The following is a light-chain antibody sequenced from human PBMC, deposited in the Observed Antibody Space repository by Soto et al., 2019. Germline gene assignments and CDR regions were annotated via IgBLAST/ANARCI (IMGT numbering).Light chain of an antibody. V-gene: IGKV3-20*01. CDR1: QSFTTSQ. J-gene: IGKJ1*01. CDR3: QQYASSPRT. Sequence: EIVLTQSPGTLSLSPGERATLFCRASQSFTTSQLAWYQQKPGQAPRVLIFGASSRATGIPDRVSGSESGTDFTLTISRLEPEDSAVYYCQQYASSPRTFGQGTTVEIK. CDR2: GAS.